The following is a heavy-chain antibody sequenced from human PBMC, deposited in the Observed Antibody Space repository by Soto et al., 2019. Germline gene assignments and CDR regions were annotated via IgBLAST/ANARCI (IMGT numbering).Heavy chain of an antibody. CDR2: ISGSGGST. CDR3: AKDVAAWFGESGSYIDY. Sequence: PGGSLRLSCAASGFTFSSYAMSWVRQAPGKGLEWVSAISGSGGSTYYADSVKGRFTISRDNSKNTLYLQMNSLRAEDTAVYYCAKDVAAWFGESGSYIDYWGQGTLVTVSS. D-gene: IGHD3-10*01. CDR1: GFTFSSYA. V-gene: IGHV3-23*01. J-gene: IGHJ4*02.